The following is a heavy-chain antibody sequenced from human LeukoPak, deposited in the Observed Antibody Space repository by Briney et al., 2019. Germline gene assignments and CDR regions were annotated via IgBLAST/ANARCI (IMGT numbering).Heavy chain of an antibody. CDR3: ARESKGQSKIDY. V-gene: IGHV3-7*01. CDR2: INKDGSER. D-gene: IGHD4-11*01. CDR1: GFTFSGYW. J-gene: IGHJ4*02. Sequence: GGSLRLSCAASGFTFSGYWMSWVRQAPGKGLEWVANINKDGSERYNVDSVKGRFTISRDNANKSLYLQMNSLRAEDTSVYYCARESKGQSKIDYWGQGTLVTVSS.